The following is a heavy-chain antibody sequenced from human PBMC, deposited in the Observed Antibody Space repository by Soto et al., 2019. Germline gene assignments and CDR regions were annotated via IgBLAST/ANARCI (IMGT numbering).Heavy chain of an antibody. CDR2: IYYSGAT. D-gene: IGHD6-19*01. CDR1: GGSISTYF. J-gene: IGHJ6*02. CDR3: ARGMSSAWYGTNYGMDV. V-gene: IGHV4-59*01. Sequence: QVQLQESDPGLVKPSETLSLTCTVSGGSISTYFWSWIRQPPGKGLEWIGYIYYSGATTYNPSLKSRVTISVDTSKNQFSLKLSSVTAADTAVYYCARGMSSAWYGTNYGMDVWGQGTTVTVSS.